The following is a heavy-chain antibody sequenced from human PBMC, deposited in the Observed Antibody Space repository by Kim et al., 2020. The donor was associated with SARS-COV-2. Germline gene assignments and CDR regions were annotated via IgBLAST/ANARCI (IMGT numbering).Heavy chain of an antibody. V-gene: IGHV3-30*18. Sequence: GGSLRLSCAASGFTFSSYGMHWVRQAPGKGLEWVAVISYDGSNKYYADSVKGRFTISRDNSKNTLYLQMNSLRAEDTAVYYCAKEYSSPRRGADYYGMDVWGQGTTVTVSS. J-gene: IGHJ6*02. CDR1: GFTFSSYG. CDR2: ISYDGSNK. D-gene: IGHD6-13*01. CDR3: AKEYSSPRRGADYYGMDV.